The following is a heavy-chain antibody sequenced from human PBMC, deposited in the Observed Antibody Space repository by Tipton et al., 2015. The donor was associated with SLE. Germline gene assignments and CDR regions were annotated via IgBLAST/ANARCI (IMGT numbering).Heavy chain of an antibody. J-gene: IGHJ3*01. D-gene: IGHD3-22*01. CDR2: ISYSGST. V-gene: IGHV4-39*07. CDR1: GGSISRGFYS. CDR3: ARDTDRGSSAYAGAFDF. Sequence: TLSLTCSVSGGSISRGFYSWNWIRQPPGKGLECIGSISYSGSTYYNLSLKNRVTISVDTSKNQFSLKLSSVTAADTAVYYCARDTDRGSSAYAGAFDFWGQGTVVTVSS.